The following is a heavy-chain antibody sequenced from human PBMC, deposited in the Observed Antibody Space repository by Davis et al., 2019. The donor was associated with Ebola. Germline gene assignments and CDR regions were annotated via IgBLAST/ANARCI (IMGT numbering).Heavy chain of an antibody. CDR3: ARRNYGSGAQRDY. J-gene: IGHJ4*02. CDR1: GGSISSSSYY. CDR2: IYYSGST. V-gene: IGHV4-39*01. D-gene: IGHD3-10*01. Sequence: MPSETLSLTCTVSGGSISSSSYYWGWIRQPPGKGLEWIGSIYYSGSTYYNPSIKSRVTISVDTSKNQFSLKLSSVTAADTAVYYCARRNYGSGAQRDYWGQGTLVTVSS.